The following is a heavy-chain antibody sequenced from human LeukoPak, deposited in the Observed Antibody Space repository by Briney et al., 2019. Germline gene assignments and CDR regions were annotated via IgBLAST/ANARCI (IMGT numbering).Heavy chain of an antibody. J-gene: IGHJ5*02. Sequence: ASVKVSCKASGYTFTSYYMHWVRQAPGQGLEWMGITNPSGGSTSYAQKFQGRVTMTRDTSKSTVYMELSSLRSEDTAVYYCARDLMDGHNWNYDCSFDPWGQGTLVTVSS. CDR2: TNPSGGST. V-gene: IGHV1-46*03. CDR1: GYTFTSYY. CDR3: ARDLMDGHNWNYDCSFDP. D-gene: IGHD1-7*01.